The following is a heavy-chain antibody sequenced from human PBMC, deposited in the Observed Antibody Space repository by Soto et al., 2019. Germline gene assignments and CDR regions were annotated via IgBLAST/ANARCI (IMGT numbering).Heavy chain of an antibody. CDR3: ARRGSSSWYGY. D-gene: IGHD6-13*01. Sequence: QLQLQEWGPGLVKPSETLSLTCTVSGGSISSISYYWGWIREPPGKGLEWIGSIYYSGSTYYNPSLKSRVTISVDTSKNQFSLKLSSVTAADTAVYYCARRGSSSWYGYWGQGTLVTVSS. CDR1: GGSISSISYY. CDR2: IYYSGST. V-gene: IGHV4-39*01. J-gene: IGHJ4*02.